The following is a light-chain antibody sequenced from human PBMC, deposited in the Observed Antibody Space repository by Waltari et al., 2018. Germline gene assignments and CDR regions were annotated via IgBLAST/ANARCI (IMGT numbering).Light chain of an antibody. Sequence: DIQMTQSPSTLSATVGDTVTITCRASQSVSSWLAWYQQKAGKAPTVLIYDASDLESGVPSRFSGSGSDPEFTLTISNLQPDDFATYYCQQYDSYVYTFGQGTKLEIK. CDR2: DAS. J-gene: IGKJ2*01. V-gene: IGKV1-5*01. CDR1: QSVSSW. CDR3: QQYDSYVYT.